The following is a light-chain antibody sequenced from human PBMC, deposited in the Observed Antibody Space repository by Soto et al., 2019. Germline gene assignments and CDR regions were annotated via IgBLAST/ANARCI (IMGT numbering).Light chain of an antibody. CDR2: GAS. V-gene: IGKV3-20*01. CDR1: QSVSSSY. Sequence: EIVLTQSPGTLSLSPGERATLSCRASQSVSSSYLAWYQQKPGQAPRLLIYGASGRANGIPDRFSGSGSGTDFTLTINRLEPEDFAVYYCQQYGSSPPVTFGQGTRLEIK. J-gene: IGKJ5*01. CDR3: QQYGSSPPVT.